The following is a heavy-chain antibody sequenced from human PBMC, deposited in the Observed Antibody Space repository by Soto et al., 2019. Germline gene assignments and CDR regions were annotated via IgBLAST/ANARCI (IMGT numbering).Heavy chain of an antibody. CDR1: GFTFSSYS. D-gene: IGHD1-1*01. CDR2: ISSSSSYI. Sequence: GGSLRLSCAASGFTFSSYSMNWVRQAPGKGLEWVSSISSSSSYIYYADSVKGRFTISRDNAKNSLYLQMNSLRAEDTAVYYCATEVIWNDDPFDYWGQGTLVTGSS. CDR3: ATEVIWNDDPFDY. V-gene: IGHV3-21*01. J-gene: IGHJ4*02.